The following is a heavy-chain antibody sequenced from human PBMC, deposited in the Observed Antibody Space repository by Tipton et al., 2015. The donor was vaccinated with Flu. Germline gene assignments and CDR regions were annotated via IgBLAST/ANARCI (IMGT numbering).Heavy chain of an antibody. J-gene: IGHJ4*02. CDR2: LTSSSSSI. V-gene: IGHV3-21*01. CDR3: STYFLAY. CDR1: GFHFSTYT. Sequence: VQLVQSGGGLVKPGGYLRISCAASGFHFSTYTMSWVRQAPGQGLEWVSSLTSSSSSIYYADSVKGRFTISRDNAKNSLYLQINSLRAEDTSVYYCSTYFLAYWGQGALVTVSS. D-gene: IGHD2/OR15-2a*01.